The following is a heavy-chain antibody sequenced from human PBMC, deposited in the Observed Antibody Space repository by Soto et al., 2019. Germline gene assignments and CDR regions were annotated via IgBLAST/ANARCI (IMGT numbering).Heavy chain of an antibody. D-gene: IGHD6-13*01. CDR1: GGSISGYY. CDR2: IHYSGST. CDR3: ARGSADGTKSPFDY. J-gene: IGHJ4*02. Sequence: VQLQESGPGLVKPSETLSLTCTVSGGSISGYYWSWIRQSPGKGLEWIGYIHYSGSTNYNPSLKSRVTISVDTSKNQLSLKLSSVTAADTAVYYCARGSADGTKSPFDYWGQGTLVTVSS. V-gene: IGHV4-59*01.